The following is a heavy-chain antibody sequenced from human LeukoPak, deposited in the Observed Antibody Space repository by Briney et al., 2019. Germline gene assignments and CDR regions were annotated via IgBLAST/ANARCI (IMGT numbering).Heavy chain of an antibody. CDR1: RFTFSSYA. CDR2: ISGSGGTA. V-gene: IGHV3-23*01. CDR3: ATLYGDSLDY. J-gene: IGHJ4*02. D-gene: IGHD2-21*02. Sequence: GGSLRLSCAASRFTFSSYAMSWVRQAPGKGLEWVSAISGSGGTASYADFVKGRFTISRDNAKNTLYLQMNSLRAEDTAVYYCATLYGDSLDYWGQGTLVTVSS.